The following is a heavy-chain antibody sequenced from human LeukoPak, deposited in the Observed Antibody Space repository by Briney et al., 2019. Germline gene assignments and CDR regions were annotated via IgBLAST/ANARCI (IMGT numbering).Heavy chain of an antibody. D-gene: IGHD6-19*01. CDR1: GFTFSSYA. CDR2: LSDSGGDT. Sequence: GGSLRLSCAASGFTFSSYAMSWVRQAPGQGLEWVSTLSDSGGDTYYADSVKGRFTISRDNSKSTLYLQMNSLRAEDTAVYYCAKTAVANGGDYWGQGTLVTVSS. J-gene: IGHJ4*02. V-gene: IGHV3-23*01. CDR3: AKTAVANGGDY.